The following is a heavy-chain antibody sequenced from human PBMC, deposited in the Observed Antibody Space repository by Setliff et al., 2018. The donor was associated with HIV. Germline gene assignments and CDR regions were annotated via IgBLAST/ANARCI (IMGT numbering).Heavy chain of an antibody. CDR1: GYTFTSYG. Sequence: ASVKVSCKSSGYTFTSYGITWVRQAPGQGLEWMGWISTYNGNTHYAQKLQGRVTMTTDTPTSTAYMELRSLRSDDTAMYYCARTVKTTLGDLLSPYYYYMDLWGKGTTVTVSS. D-gene: IGHD3-16*01. V-gene: IGHV1-18*01. CDR3: ARTVKTTLGDLLSPYYYYMDL. J-gene: IGHJ6*03. CDR2: ISTYNGNT.